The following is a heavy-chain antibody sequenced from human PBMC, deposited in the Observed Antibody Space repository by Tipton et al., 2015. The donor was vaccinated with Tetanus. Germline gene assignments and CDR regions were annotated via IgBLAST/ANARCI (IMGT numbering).Heavy chain of an antibody. CDR1: GDSISSGGHY. CDR2: IHYSGST. V-gene: IGHV4-31*02. Sequence: LRLSCSVSGDSISSGGHYWGWIRQHPGKGLEWIGNIHYSGSTFYNPSLKSRVTISVDTSKNQFSLKLSSVTAADTAVYYCAREGAPRAFDIWGQGTMVTVSS. CDR3: AREGAPRAFDI. J-gene: IGHJ3*02.